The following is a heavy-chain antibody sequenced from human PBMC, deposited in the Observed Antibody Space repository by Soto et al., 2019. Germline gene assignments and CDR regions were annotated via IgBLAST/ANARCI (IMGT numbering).Heavy chain of an antibody. V-gene: IGHV3-23*01. CDR2: ISDRGVGT. D-gene: IGHD1-20*01. Sequence: EVQLLESGGGLVQPGGSLRLSCAASGFTFGNFTMNWVRQAPGRGLEWVSAISDRGVGTYYADSVKGRFTISRDDSKNTRYLQMNSLTAEDTALYYCAKHLGIHNAGGLDYWGKGTLITVSS. J-gene: IGHJ4*02. CDR3: AKHLGIHNAGGLDY. CDR1: GFTFGNFT.